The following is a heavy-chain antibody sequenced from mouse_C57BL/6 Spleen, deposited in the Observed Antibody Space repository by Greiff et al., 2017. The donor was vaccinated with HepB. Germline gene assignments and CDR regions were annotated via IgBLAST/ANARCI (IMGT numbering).Heavy chain of an antibody. J-gene: IGHJ4*01. D-gene: IGHD4-1*01. Sequence: VQLKESGPELVKPGASVKISCKASGYSFTDYNMNWVKQSNGKSLEWIGVINPNYGTTSYNQKFKGKATLTVDQSSSTAYMQLNSLTSEDSAVYYCARSRKLLGQGYAMDYWGQGTSVTVSS. CDR3: ARSRKLLGQGYAMDY. CDR2: INPNYGTT. CDR1: GYSFTDYN. V-gene: IGHV1-39*01.